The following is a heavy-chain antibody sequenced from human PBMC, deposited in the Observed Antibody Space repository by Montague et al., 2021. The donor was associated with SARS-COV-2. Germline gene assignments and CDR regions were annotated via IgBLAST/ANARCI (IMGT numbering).Heavy chain of an antibody. V-gene: IGHV3-48*03. CDR2: ISTSAYTT. Sequence: SLRLSCAASGFTFSNYDMNWVRQAPGKGPEWISYISTSAYTTSYAGSVKGRFTISRDNGKNSLYLQMNSLRVEDTAVYYCTRDYRSIVGDGLDIWGQGKKVTDTS. CDR3: TRDYRSIVGDGLDI. CDR1: GFTFSNYD. D-gene: IGHD3-16*02. J-gene: IGHJ3*02.